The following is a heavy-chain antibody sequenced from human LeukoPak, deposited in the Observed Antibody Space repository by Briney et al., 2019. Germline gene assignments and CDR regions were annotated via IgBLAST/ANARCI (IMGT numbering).Heavy chain of an antibody. CDR1: GFTFSSYS. CDR3: ARARKYQLLITAGKYYYYYMDV. Sequence: GGSLRLSCAASGFTFSSYSMNWARQAPGKGLERVSSISSSSSYIYYADSVKGRFTISRDNAKNSLYLQMNSLRAEDTAVYYCARARKYQLLITAGKYYYYYMDVWGKGTTVTVSS. D-gene: IGHD2-2*01. V-gene: IGHV3-21*01. J-gene: IGHJ6*03. CDR2: ISSSSSYI.